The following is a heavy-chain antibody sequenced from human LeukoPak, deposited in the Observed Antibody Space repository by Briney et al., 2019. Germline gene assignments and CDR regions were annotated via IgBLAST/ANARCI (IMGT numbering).Heavy chain of an antibody. J-gene: IGHJ4*02. V-gene: IGHV3-23*01. Sequence: PGGSLRLSCTASGFTFSSYAMNWVRQAPGKGLEWVSAISGSGGSTYYADSVKGRFTISRDNAKNSLYLQMNSLRDEDTAVYYYARKGDYHDYWGQGTLVTVSS. CDR2: ISGSGGST. CDR3: ARKGDYHDY. CDR1: GFTFSSYA.